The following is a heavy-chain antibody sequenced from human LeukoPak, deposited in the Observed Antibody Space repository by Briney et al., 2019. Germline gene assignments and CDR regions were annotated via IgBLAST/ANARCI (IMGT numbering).Heavy chain of an antibody. D-gene: IGHD1-1*01. CDR3: AKCRGTRLCWPSDY. CDR2: ISGSGGST. J-gene: IGHJ4*02. Sequence: GGSLRLSCAASGFTFSSYAMSWVRQAPGKGLEWVSAISGSGGSTYYADSVKGRFTIPRENSKSTLYLQMNSLRAEDTAVYYCAKCRGTRLCWPSDYWGQGTLVTVSS. CDR1: GFTFSSYA. V-gene: IGHV3-23*01.